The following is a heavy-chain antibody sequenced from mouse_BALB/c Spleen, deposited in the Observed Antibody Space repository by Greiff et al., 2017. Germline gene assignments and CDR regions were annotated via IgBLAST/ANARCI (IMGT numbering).Heavy chain of an antibody. CDR1: GYTFTSYW. CDR3: ARGEDRYDRGYDFDY. J-gene: IGHJ2*01. Sequence: QVQLQQSGAELVKPGASVKLSCKASGYTFTSYWMHWVKQRPGQGLEWIGEIDPSDSYTNYNQKFKGKATLTVDKSSSTAYMQLSSLTSEDSAVYYCARGEDRYDRGYDFDYWGQGTTLTVSS. D-gene: IGHD2-14*01. V-gene: IGHV1-69*02. CDR2: IDPSDSYT.